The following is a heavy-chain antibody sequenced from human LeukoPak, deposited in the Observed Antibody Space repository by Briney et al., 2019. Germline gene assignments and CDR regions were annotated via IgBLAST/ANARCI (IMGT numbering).Heavy chain of an antibody. CDR1: GFTFSSYG. V-gene: IGHV3-30*02. CDR2: IRYDGSNK. CDR3: ARDRAYCGGDCYSYYYYYYMDV. J-gene: IGHJ6*03. D-gene: IGHD2-21*02. Sequence: GGSLRLSCAASGFTFSSYGMHWVRQAPGKGLEWVAFIRYDGSNKYYADSVKGRFTISRDNSKNTLYLQMNSLRAEDTAVYYCARDRAYCGGDCYSYYYYYYMDVWGKGTTVTVSS.